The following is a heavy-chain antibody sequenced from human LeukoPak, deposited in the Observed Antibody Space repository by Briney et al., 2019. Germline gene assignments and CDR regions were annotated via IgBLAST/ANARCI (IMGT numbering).Heavy chain of an antibody. CDR1: GGSISSYY. J-gene: IGHJ6*02. CDR3: ARFLPVVVTSRPRYGMDV. Sequence: SETLSLTCTVSGGSISSYYWSWIRQPAGKGLEWIGRIYTSGSTNYNPSLKSRVTMSVDTSKNQFSLKLSSVTAADTAVYYCARFLPVVVTSRPRYGMDVWGQGTTVTVSS. D-gene: IGHD2-21*02. V-gene: IGHV4-4*07. CDR2: IYTSGST.